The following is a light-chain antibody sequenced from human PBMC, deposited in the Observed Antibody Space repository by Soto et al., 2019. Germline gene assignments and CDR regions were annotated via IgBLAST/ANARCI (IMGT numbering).Light chain of an antibody. J-gene: IGKJ5*01. CDR3: QQHGTSPIT. CDR2: ASS. V-gene: IGKV3-20*01. CDR1: QSVSSSY. Sequence: EIVLTQSPGTLSLSPGERATLSCRASQSVSSSYLGWYQQKPGQAPRLLIYASSTRATGTPDRFYGSGSGTDFTLTIYRLEPEDFAVYYCQQHGTSPITFGQGTRLEIK.